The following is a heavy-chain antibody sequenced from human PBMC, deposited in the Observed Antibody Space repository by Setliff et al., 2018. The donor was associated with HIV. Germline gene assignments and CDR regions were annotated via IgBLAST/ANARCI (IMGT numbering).Heavy chain of an antibody. V-gene: IGHV4-59*02. Sequence: PSETLSLTCAVSGVSVTSHFWSWIRQPPGKGLEWIGYFSYRGGTNSNPSLKSRVTISVDTSKNDVSLKMRSVTAADTAVYYCARDFGDNSGWDLWGRGMLVTVSS. J-gene: IGHJ5*02. CDR3: ARDFGDNSGWDL. CDR1: GVSVTSHF. D-gene: IGHD1-20*01. CDR2: FSYRGGT.